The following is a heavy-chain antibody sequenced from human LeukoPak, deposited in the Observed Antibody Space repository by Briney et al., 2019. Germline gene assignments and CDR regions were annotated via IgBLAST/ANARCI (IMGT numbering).Heavy chain of an antibody. D-gene: IGHD6-19*01. CDR1: GLTFSGSD. J-gene: IGHJ4*02. CDR2: ITTKASNYAT. V-gene: IGHV3-73*01. Sequence: GGSLRLYCEADGLTFSGSDIHWARQASGKGLEWVGRITTKASNYATAYGASVKGRFTISRDDSENTAYFQMNSLKTEDTAVYYCTTYRSGHYWGQGTLVTVSS. CDR3: TTYRSGHY.